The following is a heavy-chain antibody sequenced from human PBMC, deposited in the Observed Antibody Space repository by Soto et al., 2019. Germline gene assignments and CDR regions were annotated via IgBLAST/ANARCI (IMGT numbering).Heavy chain of an antibody. CDR2: IYYSGST. CDR1: GGSISSYY. J-gene: IGHJ4*02. D-gene: IGHD6-19*01. Sequence: PPETLSLTCTVSGGSISSYYLSWIRQPPGKGLEWIGYIYYSGSTNYNPSLKSRVTISVDTSKNQFSLKLSSVTAADTAMYYCATRSGWYRYFDYWGQGTLVTVSS. CDR3: ATRSGWYRYFDY. V-gene: IGHV4-59*01.